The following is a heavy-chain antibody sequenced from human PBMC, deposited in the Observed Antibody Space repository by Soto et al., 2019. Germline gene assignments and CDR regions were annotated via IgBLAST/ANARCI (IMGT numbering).Heavy chain of an antibody. D-gene: IGHD3-22*01. J-gene: IGHJ4*02. CDR1: GFTFSSYA. CDR2: ISGSGGST. Sequence: EVQLLESGGGLVQPGGSLRLSCAASGFTFSSYAMSWVRQAPGKGLEWVSAISGSGGSTYYAGSVKGRFTTSRDNSKNTLYGQMNSLRPDNTAVYYWAKDPAPPPAVKDFDCWGQGTLVTVSS. V-gene: IGHV3-23*01. CDR3: AKDPAPPPAVKDFDC.